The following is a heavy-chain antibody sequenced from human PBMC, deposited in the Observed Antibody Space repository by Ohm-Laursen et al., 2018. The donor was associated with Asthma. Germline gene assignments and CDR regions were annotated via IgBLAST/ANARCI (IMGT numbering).Heavy chain of an antibody. CDR2: IYYSGLT. CDR3: ARGAFYYESTGYYFFGH. J-gene: IGHJ4*02. V-gene: IGHV4-31*02. CDR1: GDSINSGNNY. Sequence: TLSLTWTVSGDSINSGNNYWSWIRQHPGKGLEWIGYIYYSGLTYSNPSLRSRVIISVDTSKNQFSLNLTSVTAADTAVYYCARGAFYYESTGYYFFGHWGQGALVTVSS. D-gene: IGHD3-22*01.